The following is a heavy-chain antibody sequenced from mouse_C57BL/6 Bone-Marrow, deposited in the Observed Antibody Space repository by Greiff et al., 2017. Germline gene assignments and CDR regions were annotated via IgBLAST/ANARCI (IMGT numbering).Heavy chain of an antibody. CDR3: ARWFTTPD. CDR2: IYPRSGNT. Sequence: QVRLQQSGAELARPGASVKLSCKASGYTFTSYGISWVKQRTGQGLEWIGEIYPRSGNTYYNEKFKGKATLTADKSSSTAYMELRSLTSEDSAVYFCARWFTTPDWGQGTLVTVSA. CDR1: GYTFTSYG. V-gene: IGHV1-81*01. J-gene: IGHJ3*01. D-gene: IGHD1-1*01.